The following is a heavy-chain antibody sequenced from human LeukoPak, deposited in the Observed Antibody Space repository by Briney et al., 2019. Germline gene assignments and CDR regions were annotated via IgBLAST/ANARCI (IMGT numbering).Heavy chain of an antibody. Sequence: VASVKVSCKASGYTFTSYGISWVRQAPGQGLEWMGWISAYNGNTNYAQKLQGRVTMTTDTSTSTAYMELRSLRSDDTAVYYCATFEWRRSILGAFDYRGQGTLVTVSS. CDR1: GYTFTSYG. V-gene: IGHV1-18*01. D-gene: IGHD3-9*01. J-gene: IGHJ4*02. CDR2: ISAYNGNT. CDR3: ATFEWRRSILGAFDY.